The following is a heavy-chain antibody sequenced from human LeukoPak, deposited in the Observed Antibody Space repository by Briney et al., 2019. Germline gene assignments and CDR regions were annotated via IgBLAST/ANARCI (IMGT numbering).Heavy chain of an antibody. CDR1: GGSFSGYY. J-gene: IGHJ5*02. Sequence: SETLSLTCAVYGGSFSGYYWSWIRQPPGKGLEWIGEINHSGSTNYNPSLKSRVTISVDTSRNQFFLKLSSVTAADTAVYYCARSSSWYRARWFDPWGQGTLVTVSS. V-gene: IGHV4-34*01. CDR3: ARSSSWYRARWFDP. D-gene: IGHD6-13*01. CDR2: INHSGST.